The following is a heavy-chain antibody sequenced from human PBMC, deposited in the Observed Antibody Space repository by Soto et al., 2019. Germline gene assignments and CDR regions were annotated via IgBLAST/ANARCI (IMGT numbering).Heavy chain of an antibody. CDR2: ISGSGGST. D-gene: IGHD2-2*01. J-gene: IGHJ5*02. CDR1: GFTFSSYA. CDR3: AKVQGLVPAAMKVVNWFDP. Sequence: PGGSLRLSCAASGFTFSSYAMHWVRQAPGKGLEWVSAISGSGGSTYYADSVKGRFTISRDNSKNTLYLQMNSLRAEDTAVYYCAKVQGLVPAAMKVVNWFDPWGQGTLVTVSS. V-gene: IGHV3-23*01.